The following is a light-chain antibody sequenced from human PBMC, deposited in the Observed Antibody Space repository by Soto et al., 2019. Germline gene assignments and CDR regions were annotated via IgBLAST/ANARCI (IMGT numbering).Light chain of an antibody. CDR1: TGAVTSGHY. V-gene: IGLV7-43*01. J-gene: IGLJ2*01. CDR3: LLYYGRAQLVV. Sequence: QAVVTQEPSLTVSPGGTVTLTCASSTGAVTSGHYPNWFQQKPGQAPRALIYSTGNKYSWTPARFSGSLLGGKASLTLSGVQPEDEAEYYCLLYYGRAQLVVFGGGTKVTVL. CDR2: STG.